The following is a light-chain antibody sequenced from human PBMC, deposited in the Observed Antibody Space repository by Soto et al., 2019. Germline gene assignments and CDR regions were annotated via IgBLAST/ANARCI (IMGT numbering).Light chain of an antibody. Sequence: QSVLTQPASVSGSPGQSITLSCTGTSSDVGGYDYVSWYQHHPGKAPKLMIYEVSNRPSGISNRFSGSKSGNTASLTISGLQIAVEVDYFCCSYTTTSTHVFGGGTKLTVL. J-gene: IGLJ2*01. CDR1: SSDVGGYDY. V-gene: IGLV2-14*01. CDR2: EVS. CDR3: CSYTTTSTHV.